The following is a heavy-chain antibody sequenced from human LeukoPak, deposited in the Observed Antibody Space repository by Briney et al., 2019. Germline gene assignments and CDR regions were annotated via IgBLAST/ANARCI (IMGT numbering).Heavy chain of an antibody. CDR2: MDPNSGNT. D-gene: IGHD3-22*01. CDR1: GYTFTSYD. Sequence: ASVKVSCKASGYTFTSYDINWVRQATGQGLEWMGWMDPNSGNTGYAQKFQGRVTMTRNTSISTAYMELSSLRSEDTAVYYCARGVDYYDSSGYLPSTDYWGQGTLVTVSS. CDR3: ARGVDYYDSSGYLPSTDY. J-gene: IGHJ4*02. V-gene: IGHV1-8*01.